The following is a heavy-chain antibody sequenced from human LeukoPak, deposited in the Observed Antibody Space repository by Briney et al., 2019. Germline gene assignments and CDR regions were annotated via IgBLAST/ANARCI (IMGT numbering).Heavy chain of an antibody. J-gene: IGHJ4*02. CDR1: GGSISTYY. D-gene: IGHD7-27*01. Sequence: SETLSLTCTVSGGSISTYYWSWIRQPPGKGLEWIGFIYYSGSTNYNPSLKSRVTISVDTSKNQFSLKLSSVTAADTAVYYCARDRTGDREGFDYWGQGTLVTVSS. V-gene: IGHV4-59*01. CDR2: IYYSGST. CDR3: ARDRTGDREGFDY.